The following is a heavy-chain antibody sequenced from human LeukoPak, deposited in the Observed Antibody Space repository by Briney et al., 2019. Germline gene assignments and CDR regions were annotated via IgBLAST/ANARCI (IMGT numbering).Heavy chain of an antibody. J-gene: IGHJ6*02. CDR1: GFTFSNYW. V-gene: IGHV3-7*03. Sequence: GGSLRLSCVASGFTFSNYWMSWVRQAPGKGLEWVASINHNGNVNYYVDSVKGRFTISRDNAKNSQYLQMSNLRAEDTAVYFCARGGGLDVWGQGATVTVSS. D-gene: IGHD3-16*01. CDR3: ARGGGLDV. CDR2: INHNGNVN.